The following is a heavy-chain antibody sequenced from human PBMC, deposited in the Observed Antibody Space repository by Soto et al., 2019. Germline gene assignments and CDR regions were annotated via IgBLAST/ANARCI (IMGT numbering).Heavy chain of an antibody. V-gene: IGHV1-18*01. J-gene: IGHJ6*02. CDR1: GYTFTACV. CDR3: ASSGWTSPCYSHVLDV. Sequence: ASVKGSFNPSGYTFTACVITWVRQAQGQGLELLGWISPYNDNTNYAEKFQGRVTMTTDLSTGTASMELKSLKSDDTAVYYCASSGWTSPCYSHVLDVWGQGTTVTVSS. CDR2: ISPYNDNT. D-gene: IGHD6-19*01.